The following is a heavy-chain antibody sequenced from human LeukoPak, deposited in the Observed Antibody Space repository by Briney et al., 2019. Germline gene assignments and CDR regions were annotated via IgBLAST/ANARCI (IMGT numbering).Heavy chain of an antibody. CDR1: EFTFSDYY. CDR3: ASRNQYCGGDCFWAFDI. V-gene: IGHV3-21*01. J-gene: IGHJ3*02. D-gene: IGHD2-21*02. Sequence: GGSLRLSCTASEFTFSDYYVDWVRQAPGKGLEWVSSISSSGSYIYYADSVKGRFTISRDNAKNSLYLQMNSLRAEDTAVYYCASRNQYCGGDCFWAFDIWGQGTMVTVSS. CDR2: ISSSGSYI.